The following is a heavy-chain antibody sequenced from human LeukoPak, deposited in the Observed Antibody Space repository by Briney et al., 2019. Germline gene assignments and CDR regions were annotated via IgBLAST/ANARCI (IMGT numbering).Heavy chain of an antibody. CDR1: GFTVSSNY. D-gene: IGHD3-16*01. V-gene: IGHV3-53*05. CDR3: VKIVMAGGYFDY. J-gene: IGHJ4*02. CDR2: IYSGGST. Sequence: PGGSLRLSCAASGFTVSSNYMSWVRQAPGKGLEWVSVIYSGGSTYYADSVKGRFTISRDNSKNTLYLQMSSLRPEDTAVYYCVKIVMAGGYFDYWGQGTLVTVSS.